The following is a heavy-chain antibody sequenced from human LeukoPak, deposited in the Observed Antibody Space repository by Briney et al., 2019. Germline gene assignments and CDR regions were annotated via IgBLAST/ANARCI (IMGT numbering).Heavy chain of an antibody. Sequence: PGMSLRHSCAASGVTLSPYGIHWVRQAPGKGLEWVAVISYEGCTQHYADSVKGRFIISRDNPRNTLYLQMNILRTEDRAVYYCAKEGTPQVSTWYDLWAQGTQVIVSS. CDR2: ISYEGCTQ. J-gene: IGHJ5*02. V-gene: IGHV3-30*18. CDR3: AKEGTPQVSTWYDL. CDR1: GVTLSPYG. D-gene: IGHD3-10*01.